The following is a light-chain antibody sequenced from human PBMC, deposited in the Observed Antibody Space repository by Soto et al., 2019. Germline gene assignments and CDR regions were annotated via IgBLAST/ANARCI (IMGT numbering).Light chain of an antibody. CDR2: RNN. CDR1: SSNIGSNT. J-gene: IGLJ3*02. Sequence: QPVLTQPPSASGTPGQRVTISCSGSSSNIGSNTVDWYQQLPATAPKLLIYRNNQRPSGVPERFSGSKSGTSASLAISGLQSEDEADYYCAAWDGNLNGVVFGGGTQLTVL. V-gene: IGLV1-44*01. CDR3: AAWDGNLNGVV.